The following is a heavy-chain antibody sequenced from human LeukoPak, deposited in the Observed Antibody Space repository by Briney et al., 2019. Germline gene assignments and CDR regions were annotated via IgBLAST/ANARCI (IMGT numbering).Heavy chain of an antibody. V-gene: IGHV3-30-3*01. J-gene: IGHJ4*02. D-gene: IGHD3-22*01. CDR1: GFTFGDYA. Sequence: GGSLRLSCAASGFTFGDYAMHWVRQAPGKGLEWVAVISYDGSNKYYADSVKGRFTISRDNSKNTLYLQMNSLRAEDTAVYYCARGSYYDSSGYYYVATVDDYWGQGTLVTVSS. CDR2: ISYDGSNK. CDR3: ARGSYYDSSGYYYVATVDDY.